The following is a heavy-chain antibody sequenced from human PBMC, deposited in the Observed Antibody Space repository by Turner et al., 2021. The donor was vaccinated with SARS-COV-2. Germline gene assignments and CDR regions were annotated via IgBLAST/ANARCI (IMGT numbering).Heavy chain of an antibody. CDR1: GASINSYY. V-gene: IGHV4-59*01. D-gene: IGHD3-10*01. J-gene: IGHJ5*02. Sequence: QVLLQESGPGLVKPSETLSLTCTVPGASINSYYWAWIRQPPGKRLEWIGDISYRGSTNYNPSLKSRVTISVDTSKNQFSLKLTSVTAADTALYYCARELTNNWFHPWGQGTLVTVSS. CDR3: ARELTNNWFHP. CDR2: ISYRGST.